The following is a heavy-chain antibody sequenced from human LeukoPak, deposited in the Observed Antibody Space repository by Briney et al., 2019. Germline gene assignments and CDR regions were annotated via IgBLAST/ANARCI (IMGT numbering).Heavy chain of an antibody. CDR1: GGSTSSGDYY. V-gene: IGHV4-30-4*01. CDR3: ARVTELVQPNYYYYGMDV. Sequence: SETLSLTCTVSGGSTSSGDYYWSWIRQPPGKGLEWIGYIYYSGSTYYNPSLKSRVTISVDTSKNQFSLKLSSVTAADTAVYYCARVTELVQPNYYYYGMDVWGQGTTVTVSS. CDR2: IYYSGST. D-gene: IGHD6-13*01. J-gene: IGHJ6*02.